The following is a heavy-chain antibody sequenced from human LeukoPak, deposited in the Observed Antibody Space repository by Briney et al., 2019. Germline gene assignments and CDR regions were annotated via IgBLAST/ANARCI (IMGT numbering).Heavy chain of an antibody. CDR1: GFTFSSYW. Sequence: GGSLRLSCAASGFTFSSYWMSWVRQAPGKGLEWVANIKQDGSEKYYVDSVKGRFTISRDNSKNTLYLQMNSLRAEDTAVYNCARGYYGDYLIDSWGQGTLVTVSS. CDR3: ARGYYGDYLIDS. V-gene: IGHV3-7*01. CDR2: IKQDGSEK. J-gene: IGHJ4*02. D-gene: IGHD4-17*01.